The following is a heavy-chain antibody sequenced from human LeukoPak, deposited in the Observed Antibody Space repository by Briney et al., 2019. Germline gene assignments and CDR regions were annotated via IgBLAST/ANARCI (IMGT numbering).Heavy chain of an antibody. CDR3: ARVVRGVVTSNWFDP. CDR2: VASSGTS. Sequence: SETLSLTCTVSRDSLNTYFWTWLQQTPGKELEWIGFVASSGTSNYNPSLKSRVSISIDTSKNQFSLALTSVTPADTAVYYGARVVRGVVTSNWFDPWGQGTLVSVSS. V-gene: IGHV4-59*01. D-gene: IGHD2-21*02. CDR1: RDSLNTYF. J-gene: IGHJ5*02.